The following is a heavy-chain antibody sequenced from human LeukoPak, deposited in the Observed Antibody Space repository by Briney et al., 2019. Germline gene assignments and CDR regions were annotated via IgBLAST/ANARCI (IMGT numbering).Heavy chain of an antibody. V-gene: IGHV3-48*03. Sequence: GGSLRLSCVASGFIFSRYEMNWVRQAPGRGLEWLSYIGTSGSIMSYADSVKGRFTISRDNAKNSLYLQMNSLRAEDTAVYYCARRGFYDTSGYLFDYWGQGTLVTVSS. CDR3: ARRGFYDTSGYLFDY. CDR1: GFIFSRYE. J-gene: IGHJ4*02. CDR2: IGTSGSIM. D-gene: IGHD3-22*01.